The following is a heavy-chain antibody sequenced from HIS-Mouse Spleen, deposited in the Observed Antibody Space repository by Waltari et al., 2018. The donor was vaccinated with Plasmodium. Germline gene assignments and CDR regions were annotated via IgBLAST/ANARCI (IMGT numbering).Heavy chain of an antibody. J-gene: IGHJ4*02. CDR2: ISYDGSNK. V-gene: IGHV3-30*18. D-gene: IGHD6-6*01. CDR1: GFTFSSHG. Sequence: QVQLVESGGGVVQPGRSLRLSCAASGFTFSSHGMHWVRQAPGKGLEWVAVISYDGSNKYSADSVKVRFTISRDNSKNTLYLQMNSLRAEDTAVYYCAKILSYSSSPEDYWGQGTLVTVSS. CDR3: AKILSYSSSPEDY.